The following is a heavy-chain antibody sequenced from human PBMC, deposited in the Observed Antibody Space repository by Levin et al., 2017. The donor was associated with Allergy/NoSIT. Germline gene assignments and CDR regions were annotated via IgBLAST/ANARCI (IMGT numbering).Heavy chain of an antibody. Sequence: SGGSLRLSCAASGFTFSDYWMNWVRQAPGKGLEWVANIKQDGSEKYYVDSVKGRFTISRDNAKNSLYLQMNSLRAEDTAVYYCASRVFLDYWGQGTLVTVSS. CDR3: ASRVFLDY. V-gene: IGHV3-7*01. CDR1: GFTFSDYW. D-gene: IGHD3-3*01. J-gene: IGHJ4*02. CDR2: IKQDGSEK.